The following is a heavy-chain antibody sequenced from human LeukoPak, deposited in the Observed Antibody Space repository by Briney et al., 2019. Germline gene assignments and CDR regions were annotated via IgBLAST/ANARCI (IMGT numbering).Heavy chain of an antibody. V-gene: IGHV4-59*08. Sequence: KPSKTLSLTCTVSGGSISSYYWTWIRQPPGKGLEWIGYIFYSGGSNYNPSLKSRVTISVDTSKNHFSLKLSSVTAADTAVYYCARLGSTFDIWGQGTMVTVSS. CDR2: IFYSGGS. D-gene: IGHD2-2*01. CDR1: GGSISSYY. J-gene: IGHJ3*02. CDR3: ARLGSTFDI.